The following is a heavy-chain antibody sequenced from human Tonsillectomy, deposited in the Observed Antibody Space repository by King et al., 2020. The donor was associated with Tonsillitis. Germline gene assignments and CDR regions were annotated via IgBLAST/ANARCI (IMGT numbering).Heavy chain of an antibody. V-gene: IGHV3-23*04. CDR1: GFTFSSYA. CDR2: ISGSGGST. J-gene: IGHJ4*02. Sequence: VQLVESGGGSVQPGGSLRLSCAASGFTFSSYAMSWVRQAPGKGLEWVSGISGSGGSTYYADSVKGRFTISRDNSKNTLFLQMNSLRAEDTAVYYCAKDQRQSATTGDYTFDYWGQGTLVTVSS. D-gene: IGHD4-17*01. CDR3: AKDQRQSATTGDYTFDY.